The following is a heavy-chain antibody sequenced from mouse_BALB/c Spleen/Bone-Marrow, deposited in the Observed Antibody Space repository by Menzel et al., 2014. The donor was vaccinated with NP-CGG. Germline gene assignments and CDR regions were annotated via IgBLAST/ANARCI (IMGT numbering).Heavy chain of an antibody. Sequence: VQLQQSGPGLVAPSQSLSITCTVSEFSLTSYGVSWVRQPPGKGLEWLGVICGDGSTNYHSALISRLSISKDNSKSQVFLKLNSLQIDDTATYYCAQFITTVGALDDWGAGTTVTVSS. J-gene: IGHJ1*01. CDR3: AQFITTVGALDD. CDR2: ICGDGST. D-gene: IGHD1-1*01. CDR1: EFSLTSYG. V-gene: IGHV2-3*01.